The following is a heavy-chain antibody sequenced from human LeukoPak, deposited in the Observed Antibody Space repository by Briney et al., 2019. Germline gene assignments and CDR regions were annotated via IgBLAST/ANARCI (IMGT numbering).Heavy chain of an antibody. CDR2: IYLYGTT. V-gene: IGHV4-4*02. Sequence: SETLSLTCSGSIGSISSSKWWSWVRQSPVKGLEWIGEIYLYGTTNYNPSFTSRVTMSVDRSRNQFSLKLTSVTAADTAVYYCARQKWEQQGRDYYFNGLDVWGPGTTVIVSS. D-gene: IGHD1/OR15-1a*01. J-gene: IGHJ6*02. CDR1: IGSISSSKW. CDR3: ARQKWEQQGRDYYFNGLDV.